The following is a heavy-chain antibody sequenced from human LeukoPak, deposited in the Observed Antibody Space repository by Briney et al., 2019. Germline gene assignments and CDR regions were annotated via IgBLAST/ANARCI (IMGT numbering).Heavy chain of an antibody. CDR2: IYLYGTT. V-gene: IGHV4-4*02. Sequence: SETLSLTCSGSIGSISSSKWWSWVRQSPVKGLEWIGEIYLYGTTNYNPSFTSRVTMSVDRSRNQFSLKLTSVTAADTAVYYCARQKWEQQGRDYYFNGLDVWGPGTTVIVSS. D-gene: IGHD1/OR15-1a*01. J-gene: IGHJ6*02. CDR1: IGSISSSKW. CDR3: ARQKWEQQGRDYYFNGLDV.